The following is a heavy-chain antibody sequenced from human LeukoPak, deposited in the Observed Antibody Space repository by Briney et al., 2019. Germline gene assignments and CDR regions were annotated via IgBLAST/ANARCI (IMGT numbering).Heavy chain of an antibody. J-gene: IGHJ4*02. CDR2: IYYSGST. D-gene: IGHD4-17*01. V-gene: IGHV4-39*07. CDR1: GGSVSSSGYY. Sequence: KPSETLSLTCTVSGGSVSSSGYYWGWIRQPPGKGLEWIGSIYYSGSTYYNPSLKSRVSISVDTSKNQFSLKLSSVTAADTAVYYCARDDYGDYFDYWGQGTLVTVSS. CDR3: ARDDYGDYFDY.